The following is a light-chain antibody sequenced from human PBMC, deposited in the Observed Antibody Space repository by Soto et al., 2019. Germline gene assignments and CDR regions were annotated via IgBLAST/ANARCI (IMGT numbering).Light chain of an antibody. CDR1: QSVSSW. V-gene: IGKV1-5*01. CDR3: QQCSSYPWT. J-gene: IGKJ1*01. Sequence: DIQMTQSPSSLYASVGDTVTINCRANQSVSSWLAWYQQKPGQTPKLLLYDASTLETGVPSRFAGSEAETEFTLTISGLQTDDFATYYGQQCSSYPWTFGQGTRVEIK. CDR2: DAS.